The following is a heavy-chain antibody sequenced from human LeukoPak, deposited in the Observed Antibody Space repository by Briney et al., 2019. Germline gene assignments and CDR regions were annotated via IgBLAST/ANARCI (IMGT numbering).Heavy chain of an antibody. CDR2: IYYSGST. CDR3: ARDEGSSRGTGAFDI. J-gene: IGHJ3*02. CDR1: GGSISSGDYY. Sequence: KSSETLSLACTVSGGSISSGDYYWSWIRQPPGKGLEWIGYIYYSGSTYYNPSLKSRVTISVDTSKNQFSLKLSSVTAADTAVYYCARDEGSSRGTGAFDIWGQGTMVTVSS. D-gene: IGHD6-13*01. V-gene: IGHV4-30-4*01.